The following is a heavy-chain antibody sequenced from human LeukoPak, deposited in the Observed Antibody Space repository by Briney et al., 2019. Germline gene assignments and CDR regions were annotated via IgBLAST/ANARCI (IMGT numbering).Heavy chain of an antibody. V-gene: IGHV3-30*18. D-gene: IGHD4-11*01. CDR2: ISGDGSNK. Sequence: PGGSLRLSCAASGFTFNSYGMHWVRQAPGKGLEWVALISGDGSNKYYRDSVKGRSTISRDNSKNTVYLQMNSLRAEDTAVYYCAKDGPPTVTRGSFDYWGQGTLVTVSS. CDR1: GFTFNSYG. CDR3: AKDGPPTVTRGSFDY. J-gene: IGHJ4*02.